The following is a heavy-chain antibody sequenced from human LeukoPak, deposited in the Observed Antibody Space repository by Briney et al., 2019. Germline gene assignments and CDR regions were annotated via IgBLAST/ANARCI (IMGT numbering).Heavy chain of an antibody. CDR2: ISSSGRTI. V-gene: IGHV3-48*03. CDR3: ARGDEYCSSTSCYAGPSYGLDV. J-gene: IGHJ6*02. D-gene: IGHD2-2*01. CDR1: GFTFSSYE. Sequence: TGGSLRLSCAASGFTFSSYEFNWVRQAPGKGRECVSYISSSGRTIFYADSVKGRFAISRDNAKNSLYLQMNSLRAEDTAVYHCARGDEYCSSTSCYAGPSYGLDVWGQGTTVTVSS.